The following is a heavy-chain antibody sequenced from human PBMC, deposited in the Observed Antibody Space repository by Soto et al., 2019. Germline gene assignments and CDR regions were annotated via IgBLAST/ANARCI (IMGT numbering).Heavy chain of an antibody. CDR3: ATDLITPLYCSSTSCYDDY. Sequence: GASVKVSCKVSGYTLTELSMHWVRQAPGKGLVWMGGFDPEDGETIYAQKFQGRVTMTEDTSTDTAYMELSSLRSEDTAVYYCATDLITPLYCSSTSCYDDYWGQGTLVTVSS. D-gene: IGHD2-2*01. V-gene: IGHV1-24*01. CDR2: FDPEDGET. CDR1: GYTLTELS. J-gene: IGHJ4*02.